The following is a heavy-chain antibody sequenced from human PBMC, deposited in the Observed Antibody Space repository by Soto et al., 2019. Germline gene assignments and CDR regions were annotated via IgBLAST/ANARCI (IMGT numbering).Heavy chain of an antibody. CDR2: IWYDGSNK. V-gene: IGHV3-33*01. D-gene: IGHD2-15*01. J-gene: IGHJ4*02. Sequence: VQLVESGGGVVQPGRSLRLSCAASGFTFSSYGMHWVRQAPGKGLEWVAVIWYDGSNKYYADSVKGRFTISRDNSKNTLYLQMNSLRAEDTAVYYCARDYEVVVVAAPDYWGQGTLVTVSS. CDR1: GFTFSSYG. CDR3: ARDYEVVVVAAPDY.